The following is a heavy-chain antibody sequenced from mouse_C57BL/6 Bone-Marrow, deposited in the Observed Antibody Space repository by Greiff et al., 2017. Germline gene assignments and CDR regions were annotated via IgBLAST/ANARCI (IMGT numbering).Heavy chain of an antibody. CDR2: LYPGDGDT. V-gene: IGHV1-82*01. CDR1: GYAFSSSW. CDR3: ARPYYYGISCCGY. D-gene: IGHD1-1*01. Sequence: QVQLQQSGPELVKPGASVKISCKASGYAFSSSWMNWVKQRPGQGLEWIGRLYPGDGDTNYNGKFKGKATLTADKSSSTAYMPLSSLTSADSAVYVCARPYYYGISCCGYWGQGTTRTVSS. J-gene: IGHJ2*01.